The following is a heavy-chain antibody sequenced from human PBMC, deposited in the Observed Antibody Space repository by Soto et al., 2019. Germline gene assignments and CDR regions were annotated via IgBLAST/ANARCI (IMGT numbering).Heavy chain of an antibody. Sequence: ASVKVSCKASGVTFSSYAISWVRQAPVQGLEWMGIINPSGGSTSYAQKFQGRVTMTRDTSTSTVYMELSSLRSEDTAVYYCASPNYYDSSGYSNYYYYGTDVWGQGTTVNVSS. CDR3: ASPNYYDSSGYSNYYYYGTDV. V-gene: IGHV1-46*01. J-gene: IGHJ6*02. CDR2: INPSGGST. D-gene: IGHD3-22*01. CDR1: GVTFSSYA.